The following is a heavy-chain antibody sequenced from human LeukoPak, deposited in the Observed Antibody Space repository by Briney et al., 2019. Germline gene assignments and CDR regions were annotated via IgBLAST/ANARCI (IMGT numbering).Heavy chain of an antibody. J-gene: IGHJ4*02. CDR2: IKQDGSEK. V-gene: IGHV3-7*01. CDR3: ARLQAYCGGDCYPLFDY. Sequence: GGSLRLSCAASGFTFSSDWMSWARQAPGKGLEWVANIKQDGSEKYYVDSVKGRFTISRDNAKNSLYLQMNSLRAEDTAVYYCARLQAYCGGDCYPLFDYWGQGTLVTVSS. D-gene: IGHD2-21*02. CDR1: GFTFSSDW.